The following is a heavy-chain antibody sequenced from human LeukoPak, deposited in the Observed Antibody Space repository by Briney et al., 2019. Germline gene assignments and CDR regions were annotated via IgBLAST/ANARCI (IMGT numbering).Heavy chain of an antibody. Sequence: GGSLRLSCAASGFTFSDYYMSWIRQAPGKGLEWVSYISSSGSTIYYADSVKGRFTISRDNAKNSLYLQMNSLRAEDTAVYYCARDELKPWYYYDSSGYLDYWGQGTLVTVSS. CDR3: ARDELKPWYYYDSSGYLDY. J-gene: IGHJ4*02. D-gene: IGHD3-22*01. CDR1: GFTFSDYY. V-gene: IGHV3-11*01. CDR2: ISSSGSTI.